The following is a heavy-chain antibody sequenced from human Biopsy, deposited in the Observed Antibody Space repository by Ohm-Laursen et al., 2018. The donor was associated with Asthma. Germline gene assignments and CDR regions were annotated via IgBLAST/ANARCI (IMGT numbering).Heavy chain of an antibody. J-gene: IGHJ4*02. D-gene: IGHD1-26*01. CDR2: ISYTGST. Sequence: SETLSLTCPVSADSISSNNFYWGWIRQPPGKGLEWIATISYTGSTYNNPSLKSRVTISVDTPKNQFSLMLSSVTAADTAVYYCARHSGNYYAQLNYWGQGTLVTVSS. CDR1: ADSISSNNFY. V-gene: IGHV4-39*01. CDR3: ARHSGNYYAQLNY.